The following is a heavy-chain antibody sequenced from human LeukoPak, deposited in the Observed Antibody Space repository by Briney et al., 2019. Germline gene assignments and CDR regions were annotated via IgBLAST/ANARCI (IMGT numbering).Heavy chain of an antibody. D-gene: IGHD6-13*01. V-gene: IGHV3-48*03. CDR3: AKDASSSWRWGAFDI. CDR2: ISSSGSTI. CDR1: GFTFSSYE. J-gene: IGHJ3*02. Sequence: PGGSLRLSCAASGFTFSSYEMNWVRQAPGKGLEWVSYISSSGSTIYYADSVKGRFTISRDNAKNSLYLQMNSLRAEDTAVYYCAKDASSSWRWGAFDIWGQGTMVTVSS.